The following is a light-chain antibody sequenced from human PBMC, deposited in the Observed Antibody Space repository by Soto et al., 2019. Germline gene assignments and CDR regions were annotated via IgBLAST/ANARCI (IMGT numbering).Light chain of an antibody. V-gene: IGKV1-39*01. J-gene: IGKJ2*01. CDR2: AAS. CDR1: QTIINY. Sequence: DIQMTQSPSSLSASVGDRVTITCRTSQTIINYLNWYQQTPGQPPKLLIYAASSLLSGVPSRFSGRGSGTDFTLSISSLQPEDFATYYCQETYSTAYTFGQGTKLEIK. CDR3: QETYSTAYT.